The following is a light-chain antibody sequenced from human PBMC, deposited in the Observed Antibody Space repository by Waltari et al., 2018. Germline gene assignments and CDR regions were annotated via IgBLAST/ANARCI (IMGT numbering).Light chain of an antibody. CDR3: HQYNNWPET. Sequence: EIVMTQSPATLSVSPGERATLSCRASQSVSTNLAWYQQKPGQPPRLLIYGASTRSTGVPARFSVSGSGTEFTLTISSLQSEDFAIYYCHQYNNWPETFGQGTKLEIK. J-gene: IGKJ2*01. CDR2: GAS. CDR1: QSVSTN. V-gene: IGKV3-15*01.